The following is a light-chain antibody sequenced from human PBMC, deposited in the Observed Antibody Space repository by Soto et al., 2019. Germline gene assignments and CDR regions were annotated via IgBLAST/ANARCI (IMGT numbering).Light chain of an antibody. Sequence: DIQMTQSPSALSASVGDRATITCRASQSISSWLAWYQQKPGKAPKLLIYDASTLQSGAPSRYSGSGSGTEFTLTISNLQPDDFATYYCQQYESYSPCTFGQGTKVEIK. V-gene: IGKV1-5*01. CDR3: QQYESYSPCT. CDR1: QSISSW. CDR2: DAS. J-gene: IGKJ1*01.